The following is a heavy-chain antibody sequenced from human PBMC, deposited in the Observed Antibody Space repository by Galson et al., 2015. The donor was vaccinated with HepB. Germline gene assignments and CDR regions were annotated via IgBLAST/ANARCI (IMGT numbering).Heavy chain of an antibody. D-gene: IGHD3-10*01. J-gene: IGHJ4*02. CDR1: GGSISSYY. Sequence: ETLSLTCTVSGGSISSYYWSWIRQPPGKGLEWIGYICYSGSTNYNPSLKSRVTISVDTSKNQFSLKLSSVTAADTAVYYCARTGAYFDYWGQGTLVTVSS. CDR3: ARTGAYFDY. CDR2: ICYSGST. V-gene: IGHV4-59*01.